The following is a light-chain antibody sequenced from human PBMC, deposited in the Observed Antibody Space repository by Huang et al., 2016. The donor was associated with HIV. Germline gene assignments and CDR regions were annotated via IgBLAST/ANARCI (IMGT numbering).Light chain of an antibody. CDR2: GGS. CDR1: QGVSSSY. Sequence: EIVLTQSPGTLSLSPGERAPLSCLASQGVSSSYLAWYQQKPGEAPRLLFYGGSRRATGIPYRFSGSGSGTDCTLTISRLEPEDFAVYYCQQYDSSPWTFGQGTKVEIK. CDR3: QQYDSSPWT. V-gene: IGKV3-20*01. J-gene: IGKJ1*01.